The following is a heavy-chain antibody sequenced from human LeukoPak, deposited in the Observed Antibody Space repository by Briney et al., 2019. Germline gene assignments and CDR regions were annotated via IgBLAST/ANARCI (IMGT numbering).Heavy chain of an antibody. CDR2: INHSGST. J-gene: IGHJ6*02. CDR3: ARDLYSSSWYGYYYYGMDV. D-gene: IGHD6-13*01. CDR1: GGSFSGYY. V-gene: IGHV4-34*01. Sequence: SETLSLTCAVYGGSFSGYYWGWIRQPPGKGLEWIGEINHSGSTNYNPSLKSRVTISVDTSKNQFPLKLSSVTAADTAVYYCARDLYSSSWYGYYYYGMDVWGQGTTVTVSS.